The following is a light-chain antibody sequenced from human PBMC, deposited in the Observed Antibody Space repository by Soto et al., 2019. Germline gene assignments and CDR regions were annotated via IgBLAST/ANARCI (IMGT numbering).Light chain of an antibody. CDR1: RGFSSF. V-gene: IGKV1-9*01. CDR3: QQLNTYPFT. Sequence: DIQLTNSPSSLPAPVGDRVTITCRASRGFSSFLAWYQQKPGKAPKLLIYAASTLQSGVPSRFSGSESGTEFTLTISSLQPEDFATYYCQQLNTYPFTFGGGTKVEIK. J-gene: IGKJ4*01. CDR2: AAS.